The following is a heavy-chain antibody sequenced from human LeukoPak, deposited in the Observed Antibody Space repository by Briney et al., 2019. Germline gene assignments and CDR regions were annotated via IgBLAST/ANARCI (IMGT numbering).Heavy chain of an antibody. V-gene: IGHV4-34*01. J-gene: IGHJ4*02. Sequence: TSETLSLTCAVYVGTFSGYYWTWIRQPPGKGLEWIGSIYYSGNTYYNASLKSQVSISIDTSKNQFSLKLTSVTAADTAVYYCARQTGSGLFILPGGQGTLVTVSS. CDR2: IYYSGNT. D-gene: IGHD3/OR15-3a*01. CDR3: ARQTGSGLFILP. CDR1: VGTFSGYY.